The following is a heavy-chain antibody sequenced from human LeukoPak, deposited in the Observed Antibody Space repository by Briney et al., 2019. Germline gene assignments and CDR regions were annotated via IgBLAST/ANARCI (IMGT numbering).Heavy chain of an antibody. Sequence: GGSLRLSCAASGFTFSSYAMSWVRQAPGKGLEWVSAISGSGGSTYYADSVKGRFTISRDNSKNTLYLQMNSLRAEDTAVYYCAKDLRLGVAARRITMVRGVPSDYRGQGTLVTVSS. CDR1: GFTFSSYA. J-gene: IGHJ4*02. CDR2: ISGSGGST. V-gene: IGHV3-23*01. D-gene: IGHD3-10*01. CDR3: AKDLRLGVAARRITMVRGVPSDY.